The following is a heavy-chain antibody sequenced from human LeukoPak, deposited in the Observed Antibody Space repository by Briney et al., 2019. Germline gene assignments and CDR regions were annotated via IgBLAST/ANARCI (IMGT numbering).Heavy chain of an antibody. V-gene: IGHV4-34*01. Sequence: PSETLSLTCAVYGGSFSGYYWSWIRQPPGKGLEWIGEINHSGSTNYNPSLKSRVTISVDTSKNQFSLKLSSVTAADTAVYYCARGRNYDFWSGYYLSGWFDPWGQGTLVTVSS. J-gene: IGHJ5*02. CDR1: GGSFSGYY. CDR3: ARGRNYDFWSGYYLSGWFDP. D-gene: IGHD3-3*01. CDR2: INHSGST.